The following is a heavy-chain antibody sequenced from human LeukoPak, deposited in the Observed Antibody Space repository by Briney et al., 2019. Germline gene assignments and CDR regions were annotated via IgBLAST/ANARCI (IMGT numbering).Heavy chain of an antibody. CDR3: ARRITMVRGFFDWFDP. Sequence: ASVKVSCKASGYTFTSYDINWVRQATGQGLEWMGWMNPSSGNTGYAQKFQGRVTMTRNTSISTAYMELSSLRSEDTAVYYCARRITMVRGFFDWFDPWGQGTLVTVSS. D-gene: IGHD3-10*01. CDR2: MNPSSGNT. J-gene: IGHJ5*02. V-gene: IGHV1-8*01. CDR1: GYTFTSYD.